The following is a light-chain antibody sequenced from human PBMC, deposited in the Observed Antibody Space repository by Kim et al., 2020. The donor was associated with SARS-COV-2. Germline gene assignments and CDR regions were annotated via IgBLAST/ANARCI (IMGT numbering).Light chain of an antibody. CDR2: QDS. Sequence: SYELTQPPSVSVSPGQTASITCSGEKLGDKYACWYQQKPGQSPVLVIYQDSKRPSGIPERFSGANSGNTATLTISGTQAMDEADYYCQAWDSSAYVFGTGTKSPS. V-gene: IGLV3-1*01. CDR3: QAWDSSAYV. CDR1: KLGDKY. J-gene: IGLJ1*01.